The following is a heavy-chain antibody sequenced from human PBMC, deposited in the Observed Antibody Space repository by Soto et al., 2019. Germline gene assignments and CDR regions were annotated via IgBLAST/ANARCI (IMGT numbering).Heavy chain of an antibody. J-gene: IGHJ6*02. Sequence: EVQLLESGGGLVQPGGSLGLSCAASGFTFSSYAMSWVRQAPVKGLEWVSAISGSGGSTYFADSVKCRFTISRDKYTNTLYRQMNSLRAEATAVYYCAPTIVELLDVWGQGTTVTVSS. CDR2: ISGSGGST. CDR1: GFTFSSYA. V-gene: IGHV3-23*01. CDR3: APTIVELLDV. D-gene: IGHD2-15*01.